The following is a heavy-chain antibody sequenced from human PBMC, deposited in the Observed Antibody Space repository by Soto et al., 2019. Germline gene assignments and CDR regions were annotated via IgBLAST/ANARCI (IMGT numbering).Heavy chain of an antibody. J-gene: IGHJ4*02. V-gene: IGHV3-23*01. CDR1: GFTFSSYA. CDR2: ISGSGGST. D-gene: IGHD3-10*01. Sequence: EVQLLESGGGLVQPGGSLRLSCAASGFTFSSYAMSWVRQAPGKGLEWVSAISGSGGSTYYADSVKGRFTISRDNSKNTLYLQMNSLRAEDTAVYYCAKRFAFGVRGVKGGSDYWGQGTLVTVSS. CDR3: AKRFAFGVRGVKGGSDY.